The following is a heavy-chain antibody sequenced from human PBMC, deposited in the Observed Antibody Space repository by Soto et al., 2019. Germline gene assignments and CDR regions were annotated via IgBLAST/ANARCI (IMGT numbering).Heavy chain of an antibody. CDR2: IWYDGSDK. D-gene: IGHD2-21*02. V-gene: IGHV3-33*01. CDR1: GFTFSSYG. CDR3: AREVRPVVTATEPEWYFAL. J-gene: IGHJ2*01. Sequence: QVQLVESGGGVVQPGRSLRLSCVASGFTFSSYGMHWVRQAPGKGLEWVAVIWYDGSDKYYADSVKGRFTISRDNSKXXLXMKMNRLRAEDTGVYYCAREVRPVVTATEPEWYFALCGRCTLVTVAS.